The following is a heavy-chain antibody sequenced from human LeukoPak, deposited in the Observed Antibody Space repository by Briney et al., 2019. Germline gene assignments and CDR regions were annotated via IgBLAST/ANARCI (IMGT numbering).Heavy chain of an antibody. Sequence: GRSLSLSCAASGFTFHSSAMSWVRQAPGKGLEWVSAISSSGGSTYCADSVKGRFTISRDNSKNTLYLQMNSLRAEDTAVYYCAKRLRYQLLMANWFDPLGQGTLVTVSS. J-gene: IGHJ5*02. CDR1: GFTFHSSA. CDR3: AKRLRYQLLMANWFDP. V-gene: IGHV3-23*01. CDR2: ISSSGGST. D-gene: IGHD2-2*01.